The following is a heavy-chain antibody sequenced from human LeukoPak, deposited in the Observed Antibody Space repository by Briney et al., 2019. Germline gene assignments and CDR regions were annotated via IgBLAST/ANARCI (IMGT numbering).Heavy chain of an antibody. CDR2: IYPNGST. J-gene: IGHJ6*04. D-gene: IGHD3-3*01. CDR1: GGPINCY. V-gene: IGHV4-59*01. Sequence: SETLSLTCSVSGGPINCYWSWIRQSPGKGLEWIGCIYPNGSTSYNSPLKSRVTISLDTSKKQVSLMLKSVTAADTAVYYCARDVRRALRFNNFYPYFGMDVWGKGTTVIVST. CDR3: ARDVRRALRFNNFYPYFGMDV.